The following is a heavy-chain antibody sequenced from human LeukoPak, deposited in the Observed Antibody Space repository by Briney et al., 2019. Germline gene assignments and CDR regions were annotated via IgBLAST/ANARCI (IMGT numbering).Heavy chain of an antibody. Sequence: SETLSLTCTVSGGSISSYYWSWIRQPPGKGLEWIGYIYYSGSTNYSPSLKSRVTISVDTSKNQFSLKLSSVTAADTAVYYCARDGRDGYKGYIDYWGQGTLVTVSS. V-gene: IGHV4-59*01. CDR3: ARDGRDGYKGYIDY. J-gene: IGHJ4*02. CDR2: IYYSGST. CDR1: GGSISSYY. D-gene: IGHD5-24*01.